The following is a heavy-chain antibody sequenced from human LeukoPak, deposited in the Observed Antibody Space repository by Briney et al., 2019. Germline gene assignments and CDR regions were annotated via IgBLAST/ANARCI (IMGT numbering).Heavy chain of an antibody. CDR2: IYTSGST. V-gene: IGHV4-4*07. CDR1: GGSISSYY. CDR3: ARESSSWYGRYFQH. J-gene: IGHJ1*01. D-gene: IGHD6-13*01. Sequence: PSETLSLTCTVSGGSISSYYWSWIRQPAGKGLEWIGRIYTSGSTNYNPSLKSRVTMSIDTSKNQFSLKLSSVTAADTAVYYCARESSSWYGRYFQHWGQGTLVTVSS.